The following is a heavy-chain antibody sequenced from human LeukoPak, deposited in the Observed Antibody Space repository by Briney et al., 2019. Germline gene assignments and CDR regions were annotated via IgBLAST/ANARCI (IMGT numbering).Heavy chain of an antibody. D-gene: IGHD3-22*01. Sequence: GGSLRLSCAASGFTFSSYAMSWVRQAPGKGLEWVSAISGSGGSTYYADSVKGRFTISRDNSKNTLYLQTNSLGAEDTAVYYCAKDRWYYDSSGTYWGQGTLVTISS. V-gene: IGHV3-23*01. CDR1: GFTFSSYA. CDR3: AKDRWYYDSSGTY. CDR2: ISGSGGST. J-gene: IGHJ4*02.